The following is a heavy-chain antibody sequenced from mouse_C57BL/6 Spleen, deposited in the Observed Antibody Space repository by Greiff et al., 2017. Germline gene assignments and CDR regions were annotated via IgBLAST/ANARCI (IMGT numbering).Heavy chain of an antibody. CDR2: ILPGSGST. V-gene: IGHV1-9*01. CDR1: GYTFTGYW. J-gene: IGHJ4*01. CDR3: ARGIYYYGSSYAMDY. D-gene: IGHD1-1*01. Sequence: QVHLKQSGAELMKPGASVKLSCKATGYTFTGYWIEWVKQRPGHGLEWIGEILPGSGSTNYNEKFKGKATFTADTSSNTAYMQLSSLTTEDSAIYYCARGIYYYGSSYAMDYWGQGTSVTVSS.